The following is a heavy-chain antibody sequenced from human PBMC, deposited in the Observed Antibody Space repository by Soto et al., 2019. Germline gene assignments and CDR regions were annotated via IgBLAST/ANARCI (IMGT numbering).Heavy chain of an antibody. CDR3: ARGGEFWSGPDYYYYSGMDV. J-gene: IGHJ6*02. Sequence: SETLSLTCTVSGGSISSYYWSWIRQPPGKGLEWIGYIYYSGSTNYNPSLKSRVTISVDTSKNQFSLKLSSVTAADTAVYYCARGGEFWSGPDYYYYSGMDVWGQGTTVTVSS. D-gene: IGHD3-3*01. CDR1: GGSISSYY. CDR2: IYYSGST. V-gene: IGHV4-59*01.